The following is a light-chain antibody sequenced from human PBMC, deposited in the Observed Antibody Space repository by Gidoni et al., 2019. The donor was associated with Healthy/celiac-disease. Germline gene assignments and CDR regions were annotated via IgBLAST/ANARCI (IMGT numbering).Light chain of an antibody. J-gene: IGKJ1*01. CDR2: AAS. CDR3: QQSYSTPRT. V-gene: IGKV1-39*01. Sequence: DIQMTQAPSSLSASVGDRVTITCRASQRISSYLNWYQQKPGKAPKLLIFAASSLPSGVPSSFRGVGPGTDFTLTISSLQPEDFATYYCQQSYSTPRTFGQGTKVEIK. CDR1: QRISSY.